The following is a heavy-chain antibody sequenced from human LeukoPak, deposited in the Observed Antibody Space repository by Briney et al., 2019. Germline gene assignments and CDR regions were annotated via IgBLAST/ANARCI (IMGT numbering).Heavy chain of an antibody. V-gene: IGHV4-4*02. CDR2: IYHRGST. CDR3: ARGPGSEVGAPPYFDY. Sequence: SGTLSLTCAVSGGSISSDNWWSWVRQPPGKGLEWIGEIYHRGSTNFNPSLNSRVSISIDKSKNQFSLKLSSVTAADTAVYYCARGPGSEVGAPPYFDYWGQGTLVTVSS. CDR1: GGSISSDNW. D-gene: IGHD1-26*01. J-gene: IGHJ4*02.